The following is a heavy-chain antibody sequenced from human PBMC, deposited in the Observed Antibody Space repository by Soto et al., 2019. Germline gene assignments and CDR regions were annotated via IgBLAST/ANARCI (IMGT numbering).Heavy chain of an antibody. V-gene: IGHV1-24*01. D-gene: IGHD3-22*01. Sequence: ASVKVSCKVSGYTLTELSMHWVRQAPGKGLEWMGGFDPEDGETIYAQKFQGRVTMTEDTSTDTAYMELSSLRSEGTAVYYCATRSYYYYDSSGYYYGYFDYWGQGTLVTVSS. J-gene: IGHJ4*02. CDR2: FDPEDGET. CDR3: ATRSYYYYDSSGYYYGYFDY. CDR1: GYTLTELS.